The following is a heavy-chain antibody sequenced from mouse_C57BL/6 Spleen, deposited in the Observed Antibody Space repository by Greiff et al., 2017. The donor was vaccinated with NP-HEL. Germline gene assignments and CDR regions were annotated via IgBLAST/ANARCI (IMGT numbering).Heavy chain of an antibody. D-gene: IGHD1-1*01. CDR1: GYAFSSSW. CDR2: IYPGDGDT. J-gene: IGHJ2*01. CDR3: ANSYGSSYDVAGFDY. Sequence: QVQLQQSGPELVKPGASVKISCKASGYAFSSSWMNWVKQRPGKGLEWIGRIYPGDGDTNYNGKFKGKATLTADKSSSTAYMQLSSLTSEDSAVYFCANSYGSSYDVAGFDYWGQGTTLTVSS. V-gene: IGHV1-82*01.